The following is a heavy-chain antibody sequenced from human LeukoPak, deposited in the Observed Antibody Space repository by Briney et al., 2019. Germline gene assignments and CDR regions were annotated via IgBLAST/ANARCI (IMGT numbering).Heavy chain of an antibody. V-gene: IGHV3-7*01. CDR2: IKQDGSEK. J-gene: IGHJ3*02. CDR3: ARGTMVRGDDAFDI. D-gene: IGHD3-10*01. CDR1: EFTFSSYW. Sequence: GGSLRLSCAASEFTFSSYWMSWVRQAPGKGLEWVANIKQDGSEKYYVDSVKGRITISRDNAKNSLYLQMNSLRAEDTAVYYCARGTMVRGDDAFDIWGQGTMVTVSS.